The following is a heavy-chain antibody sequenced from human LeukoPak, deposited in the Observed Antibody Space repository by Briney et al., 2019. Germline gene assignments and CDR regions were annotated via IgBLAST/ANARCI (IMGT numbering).Heavy chain of an antibody. CDR3: ARRPRRVAAAGKGWFDP. CDR1: GYSFTSYW. Sequence: GESLKISCKGSGYSFTSYWIGWVRQMPGKGLEWMGIIYPGDSDTRYSPSFQGQVTISADKSISTAYLQWGSLKASDTAMYYCARRPRRVAAAGKGWFDPWGQGTLVTVSS. J-gene: IGHJ5*02. V-gene: IGHV5-51*01. D-gene: IGHD6-13*01. CDR2: IYPGDSDT.